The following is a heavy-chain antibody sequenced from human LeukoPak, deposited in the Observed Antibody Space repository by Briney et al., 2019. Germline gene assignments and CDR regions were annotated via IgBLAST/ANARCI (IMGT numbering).Heavy chain of an antibody. Sequence: GGSLRLSCAASGFTFSSYGMHWVRQAPGKGLEWVAVISYDGSNKYYADSVKGRFTISRDNSKNTLYLQMNSLRAEDTAVYYCAKEEAAGTRYFDYWGQGTLVTVSS. CDR2: ISYDGSNK. CDR3: AKEEAAGTRYFDY. CDR1: GFTFSSYG. J-gene: IGHJ4*02. V-gene: IGHV3-30*18. D-gene: IGHD6-13*01.